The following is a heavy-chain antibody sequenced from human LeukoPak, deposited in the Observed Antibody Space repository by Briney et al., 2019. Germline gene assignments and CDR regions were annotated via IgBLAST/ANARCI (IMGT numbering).Heavy chain of an antibody. Sequence: GGSLRLSCAASGYSFSNDWMSWVRQAPGKGLEWVARVKSRSAGKTTDYAAPVKGRFTISRDDSKNTLYLQMNSLKTEDTAVYYCTLIQGWGSGSYYRDFWGQGTLVTVSS. J-gene: IGHJ4*02. D-gene: IGHD3-10*01. CDR2: VKSRSAGKTT. V-gene: IGHV3-15*01. CDR1: GYSFSNDW. CDR3: TLIQGWGSGSYYRDF.